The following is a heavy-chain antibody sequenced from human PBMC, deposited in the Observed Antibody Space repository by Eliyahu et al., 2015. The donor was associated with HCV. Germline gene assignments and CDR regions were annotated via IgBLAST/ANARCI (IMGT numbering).Heavy chain of an antibody. V-gene: IGHV2-26*01. Sequence: QVTLKESGPVLVKPTETLTLTCTVSGFSLXNARMGXXSIRQPPGKALXWLAHIFSNDEKSYSTSLKSRLTISKDTSKSQVVLTMTNMDPVDTATYYCARIEGHTMVRGVMIPTGFDPWGQGTLVTVSS. D-gene: IGHD3-10*01. CDR3: ARIEGHTMVRGVMIPTGFDP. J-gene: IGHJ5*02. CDR1: GFSLXNARMG. CDR2: IFSNDEK.